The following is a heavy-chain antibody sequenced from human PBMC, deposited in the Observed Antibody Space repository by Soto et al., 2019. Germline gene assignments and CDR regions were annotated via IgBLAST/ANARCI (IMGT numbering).Heavy chain of an antibody. CDR3: PKDRGGIPRSYVDS. J-gene: IGHJ5*01. D-gene: IGHD3-10*01. Sequence: EVQVLESGGTLVQPGGSLRLSCAASGFSFSSYAMNWVRQAPGKGLEWVSTISGGGGTTYYADSVEGRFTISRDNSKNTLYLQMNSLRAEDTALYCCPKDRGGIPRSYVDSWGQGTLVTVSS. CDR1: GFSFSSYA. CDR2: ISGGGGTT. V-gene: IGHV3-23*01.